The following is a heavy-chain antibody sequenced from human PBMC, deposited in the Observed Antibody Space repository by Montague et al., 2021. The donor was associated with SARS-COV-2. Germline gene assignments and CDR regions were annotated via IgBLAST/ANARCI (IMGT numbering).Heavy chain of an antibody. V-gene: IGHV3-30*04. CDR2: VSTDVNEK. Sequence: SLRLSCAASGFSFSSFSMHWVRQAPGKGLESLAVVSTDVNEKYYSGSVRGRFTISRDNSKNTVSLQVNSLRVEDTAVYYYVRDPGMNGLDIWGQGTRVTVSS. J-gene: IGHJ3*02. CDR1: GFSFSSFS. CDR3: VRDPGMNGLDI. D-gene: IGHD2-8*01.